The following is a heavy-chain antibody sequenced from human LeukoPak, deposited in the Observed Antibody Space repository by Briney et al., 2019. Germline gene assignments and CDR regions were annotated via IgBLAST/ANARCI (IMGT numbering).Heavy chain of an antibody. Sequence: SETLSLTCAVYGGSFSGYYWSWIRQPPGKGLEWIGEINHSGSTNYNPSLKSRVTISVDTSKNQFSLKLSSVTAAATAVYYCARFRSKGRRFLEWFSHAPYFDYWGQGTLVTVSS. V-gene: IGHV4-34*01. J-gene: IGHJ4*02. D-gene: IGHD3-3*01. CDR2: INHSGST. CDR3: ARFRSKGRRFLEWFSHAPYFDY. CDR1: GGSFSGYY.